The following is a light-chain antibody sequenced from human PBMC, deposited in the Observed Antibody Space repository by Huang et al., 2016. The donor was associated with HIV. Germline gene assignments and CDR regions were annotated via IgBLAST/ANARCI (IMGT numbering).Light chain of an antibody. CDR3: QQYSNWPPWT. V-gene: IGKV3-15*01. CDR2: DAS. CDR1: QSITVN. Sequence: TQSPDTLSVSPGERAILSYRAGQSITVNLAWYQQRPGQPPRLLIYDASTRATGIPARFSGWGSGTEFTLFISSVQSEDFALYYCQQYSNWPPWTFGQGTKVDI. J-gene: IGKJ1*01.